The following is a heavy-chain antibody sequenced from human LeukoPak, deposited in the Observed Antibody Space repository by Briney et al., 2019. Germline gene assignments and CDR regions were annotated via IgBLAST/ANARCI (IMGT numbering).Heavy chain of an antibody. CDR3: ARRVGG. CDR1: GFTFSSSE. D-gene: IGHD3-10*01. Sequence: GGSLRLSCAASGFTFSSSEMTWVRQAPGRGLEWLSYIHGTGSPIYYADSVKGRFTISRDNAKKSLYLQMNSLRAEDTAAYYCARRVGGWGQGTLVTVSS. J-gene: IGHJ4*02. V-gene: IGHV3-48*03. CDR2: IHGTGSPI.